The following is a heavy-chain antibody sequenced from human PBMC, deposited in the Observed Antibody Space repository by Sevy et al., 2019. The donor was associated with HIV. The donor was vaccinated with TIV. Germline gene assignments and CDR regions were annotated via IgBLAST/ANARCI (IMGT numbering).Heavy chain of an antibody. D-gene: IGHD2-2*01. CDR3: ARALVVVPAATLRY. J-gene: IGHJ4*02. CDR2: IKQDGSEK. Sequence: GGSLRLSCAASGFTFSSYWMSWVRQAPGKGLEWVASIKQDGSEKYYVDSVKGRFTISRDNAKNSLYLQMNSLRAEDTAVYYCARALVVVPAATLRYWGQGTLVTVSS. CDR1: GFTFSSYW. V-gene: IGHV3-7*01.